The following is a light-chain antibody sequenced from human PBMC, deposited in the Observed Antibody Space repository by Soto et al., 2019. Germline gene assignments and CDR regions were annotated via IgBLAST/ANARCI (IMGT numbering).Light chain of an antibody. CDR2: DVS. J-gene: IGLJ1*01. Sequence: QSALTQLASVSGSPGQSITISCTGTSSDVGDYNYVSWYQQHPGKAPKVMIYDVSNRPSGVSNRFSGSKSGNTASLTISGLQAEDEADYYCSSYTSSSTLVFGTGTKLTVL. CDR3: SSYTSSSTLV. V-gene: IGLV2-14*01. CDR1: SSDVGDYNY.